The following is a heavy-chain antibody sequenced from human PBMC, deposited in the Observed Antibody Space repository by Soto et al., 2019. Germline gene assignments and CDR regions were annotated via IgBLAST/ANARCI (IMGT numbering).Heavy chain of an antibody. J-gene: IGHJ6*02. CDR3: ARDKGRESYYYGMDV. D-gene: IGHD3-10*01. V-gene: IGHV1-18*03. CDR1: GYTFTSYG. Sequence: ASVKVSCKASGYTFTSYGISWVRQAPGQGNKWMRWISAYNGNTNYAQKLQGRVTMTTDTSTSTAYMELRSLRSDDMAVYYCARDKGRESYYYGMDVWGQGTTVTVSS. CDR2: ISAYNGNT.